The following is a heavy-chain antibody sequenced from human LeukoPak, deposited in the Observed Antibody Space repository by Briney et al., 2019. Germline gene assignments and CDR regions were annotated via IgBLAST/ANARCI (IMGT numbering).Heavy chain of an antibody. Sequence: SETLSLTCTVSGGSIGSSSYYWSWIRQPPGKGLEWIGEINHSGSTNYNPSLKSRVTISVDTSKNQFSLKLSSVTAADTAVYYCARGSLAARRPPPLDYWGQGTLVTVSS. V-gene: IGHV4-39*07. CDR2: INHSGST. D-gene: IGHD6-6*01. CDR1: GGSIGSSSYY. CDR3: ARGSLAARRPPPLDY. J-gene: IGHJ4*02.